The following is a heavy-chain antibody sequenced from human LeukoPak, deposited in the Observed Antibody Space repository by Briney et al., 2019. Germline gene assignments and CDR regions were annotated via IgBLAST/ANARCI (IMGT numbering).Heavy chain of an antibody. D-gene: IGHD3-10*01. V-gene: IGHV3-48*01. CDR2: ISSSSSTI. Sequence: GGALSLSCAASGFTFSSYSMNWVGQAPGQGREGVSYISSSSSTIYYADSVKGRFTISRDNAKNSLYLQMNSLRAEDTAVYYCARQPGYMVRGAEVDYWGQGTLVTVSS. J-gene: IGHJ4*02. CDR3: ARQPGYMVRGAEVDY. CDR1: GFTFSSYS.